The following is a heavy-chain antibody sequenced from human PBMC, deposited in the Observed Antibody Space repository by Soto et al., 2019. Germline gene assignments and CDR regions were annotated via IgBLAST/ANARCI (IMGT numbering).Heavy chain of an antibody. CDR1: GGTFSSYA. Sequence: SVKVSCKASGGTFSSYATSWVRQAPGQGLEWMGGIIPIFGTANYAQKFQGRVTITADESTSTAYMELSSLRSEDTAVYYCAREYYYDSSGYHFDYWGQGTLVTVSS. CDR3: AREYYYDSSGYHFDY. V-gene: IGHV1-69*13. CDR2: IIPIFGTA. J-gene: IGHJ4*02. D-gene: IGHD3-22*01.